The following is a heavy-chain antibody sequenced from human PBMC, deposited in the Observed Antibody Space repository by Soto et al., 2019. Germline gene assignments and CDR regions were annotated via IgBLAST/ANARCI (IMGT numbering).Heavy chain of an antibody. CDR2: ISSSSSYI. V-gene: IGHV3-21*01. J-gene: IGHJ3*02. D-gene: IGHD6-6*01. CDR3: ARDLYSSSGDDAFDI. CDR1: GFTFSSYS. Sequence: GGFLRLSCAASGFTFSSYSMNWVRQAPGKGLEWVSSISSSSSYIYYADSVKGRFTISRDNAKNSLYLQMNSLRAEDTAVYYCARDLYSSSGDDAFDIWGQGTMVTVSS.